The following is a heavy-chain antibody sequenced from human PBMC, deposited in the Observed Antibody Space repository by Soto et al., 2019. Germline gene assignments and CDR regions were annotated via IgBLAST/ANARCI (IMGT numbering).Heavy chain of an antibody. J-gene: IGHJ4*02. CDR3: ARDWVTSSGGHLDY. CDR2: IWYDGSNK. V-gene: IGHV3-33*01. D-gene: IGHD3-22*01. Sequence: GGSLRLSCAASGFTFSSYGMHWVRQAPGKGLEWVAVIWYDGSNKYYADSVKGRFTISRDNSKNTLYLQMNSLRAEDTAVYYCARDWVTSSGGHLDYWGQGTLVTVSS. CDR1: GFTFSSYG.